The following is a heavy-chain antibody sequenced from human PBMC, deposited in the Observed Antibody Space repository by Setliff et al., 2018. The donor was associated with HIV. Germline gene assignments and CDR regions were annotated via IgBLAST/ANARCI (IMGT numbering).Heavy chain of an antibody. J-gene: IGHJ4*02. D-gene: IGHD3-22*01. V-gene: IGHV4-59*12. Sequence: PSETLSLTCTVSDDSMTSNYWSWIRQPPGKGLEWIGYIYYSGSTTYNPSLKSRATISLDSSMNQFSLKVSSVTAADTAVYYCARGEFRAVYDSSGFPFDYWGQGTLVTVSS. CDR3: ARGEFRAVYDSSGFPFDY. CDR2: IYYSGST. CDR1: DDSMTSNY.